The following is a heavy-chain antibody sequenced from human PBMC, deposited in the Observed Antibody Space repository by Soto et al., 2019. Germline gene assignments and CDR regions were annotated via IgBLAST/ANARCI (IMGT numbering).Heavy chain of an antibody. D-gene: IGHD3-10*01. CDR3: ARGQLVWYGDLTPYHRDMDV. CDR2: ISHDGGT. V-gene: IGHV4-34*02. J-gene: IGHJ6*02. Sequence: QVQLQQWGAGLLRPSETLSLTCAFYGGSFDDFYWSWVRQSPGKGLEWVGEISHDGGTNYSPSLASRVSISVDTSKTQFPLHLRSVTAADTGLYYCARGQLVWYGDLTPYHRDMDVWGQGTTVTVSS. CDR1: GGSFDDFY.